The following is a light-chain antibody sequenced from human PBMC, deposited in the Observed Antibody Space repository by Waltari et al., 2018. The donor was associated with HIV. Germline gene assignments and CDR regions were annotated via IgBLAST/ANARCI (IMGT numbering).Light chain of an antibody. V-gene: IGLV1-44*01. Sequence: QSVLTQPPSASGTPGQRVTISCSGSSSNIGSNIVNWYQPLPGTAPKLLIYSNNQRPSGFPGRFSGSKSGTSASLAISGLQSEDEADYYCAAWDDSLNGWVFGGGTKLTVL. CDR2: SNN. J-gene: IGLJ3*02. CDR3: AAWDDSLNGWV. CDR1: SSNIGSNI.